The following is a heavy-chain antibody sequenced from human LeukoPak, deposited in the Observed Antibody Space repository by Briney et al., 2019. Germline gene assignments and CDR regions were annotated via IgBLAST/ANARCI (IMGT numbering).Heavy chain of an antibody. D-gene: IGHD3-22*01. CDR1: GFTFSSYA. CDR3: ARDRKGYDSSGYPGYY. J-gene: IGHJ4*02. CDR2: ISYDGSNK. V-gene: IGHV3-30-3*01. Sequence: PSGGSLRLSCAASGFTFSSYAMHWVRQAPGKGLEWVAVISYDGSNKYYADSVKGRFTISRDNSKNTLYPQMNSLRAEDTAVYYCARDRKGYDSSGYPGYYWGQGTLVTVSS.